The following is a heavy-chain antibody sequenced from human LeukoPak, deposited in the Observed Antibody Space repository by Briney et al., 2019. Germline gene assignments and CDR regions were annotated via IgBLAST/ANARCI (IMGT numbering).Heavy chain of an antibody. V-gene: IGHV1-2*02. CDR2: INPNSGGT. CDR1: GYTFTGYY. D-gene: IGHD2-15*01. Sequence: ASVKVSCKASGYTFTGYYMHWVRQAPGQGLEWMGWINPNSGGTNYAQKFQGRVTMTRDTSISTAYMELSRLRSDDTAVYYCARSRRDGLVIAALVIVYWGQGTLVTVSS. CDR3: ARSRRDGLVIAALVIVY. J-gene: IGHJ4*02.